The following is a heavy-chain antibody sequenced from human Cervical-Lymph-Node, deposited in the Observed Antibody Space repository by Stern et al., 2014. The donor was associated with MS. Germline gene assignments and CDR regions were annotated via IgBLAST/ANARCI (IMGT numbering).Heavy chain of an antibody. Sequence: VQLVQSGGVLVQPGGSLKLSCAASGFTFSRYWMTWVRQAPGKGLEWVANIKEDGSEQYYVDSVKGRFTMSRDNAMNSLYLQMNSLRAEDTAVYYCARRVLVAMGGYPKTLDVWGRGTTVTVSS. D-gene: IGHD2-2*01. CDR2: IKEDGSEQ. CDR1: GFTFSRYW. J-gene: IGHJ6*02. CDR3: ARRVLVAMGGYPKTLDV. V-gene: IGHV3-7*01.